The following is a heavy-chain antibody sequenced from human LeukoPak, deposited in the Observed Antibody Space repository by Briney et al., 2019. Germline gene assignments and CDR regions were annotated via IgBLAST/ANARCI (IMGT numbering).Heavy chain of an antibody. D-gene: IGHD1-26*01. CDR2: IHSGGTI. CDR3: AKDASWVPHYFDY. J-gene: IGHJ4*02. V-gene: IGHV3-53*01. CDR1: GFTLSDYY. Sequence: GGSLRLSCAASGFTLSDYYMSWVRQAPGKGLEWVSLIHSGGTIYYTDSVKGRFTISRDNSKNTLYLQMNSLRAEDTAIYYCAKDASWVPHYFDYWGQGTLVTVSS.